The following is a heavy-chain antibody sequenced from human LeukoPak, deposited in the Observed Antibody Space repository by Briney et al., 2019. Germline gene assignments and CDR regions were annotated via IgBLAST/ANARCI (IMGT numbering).Heavy chain of an antibody. D-gene: IGHD3-10*01. CDR1: GFTFSSYG. CDR2: LSYDGSNK. V-gene: IGHV3-30*18. J-gene: IGHJ4*02. Sequence: GRSLRLSCEASGFTFSSYGMHWVRQAPGKGLEWVAVLSYDGSNKYYADSVKGRFTISRDNSKNTLYLQMNSLRAEDTAVYYCAKGARWFGEPYYFDYWGQGTLVTVSS. CDR3: AKGARWFGEPYYFDY.